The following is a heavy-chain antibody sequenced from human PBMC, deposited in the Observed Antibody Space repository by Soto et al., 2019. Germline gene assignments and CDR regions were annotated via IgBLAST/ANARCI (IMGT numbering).Heavy chain of an antibody. CDR2: INAGNDNT. J-gene: IGHJ2*01. V-gene: IGHV1-3*01. CDR3: ARGSGQIWRYFDL. D-gene: IGHD3-10*01. Sequence: QVQLVQSGAEVKKPGASVKVSCKASGYTFTSYAMHWVRQAPGQRLEWMGWINAGNDNTKYSQKFQGRVTITRDTSASTAYMELSSLRSEDTTVYYCARGSGQIWRYFDLWGRGTLGTVSS. CDR1: GYTFTSYA.